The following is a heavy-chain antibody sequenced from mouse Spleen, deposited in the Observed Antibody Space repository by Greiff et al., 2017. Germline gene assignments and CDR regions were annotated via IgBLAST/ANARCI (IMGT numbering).Heavy chain of an antibody. D-gene: IGHD6-1*01. CDR2: IDPSDSYT. CDR3: ARSARRGLYYFDY. CDR1: GYTFTSYW. J-gene: IGHJ2*01. Sequence: VQLQQPGAELVKPGASVKLSCKASGYTFTSYWMQWVKQRPGQGLEWIGEIDPSDSYTNYNQKFKGKATLTVDTSSSTAYMQLSSLTSEDSAVYYCARSARRGLYYFDYWGQGTTLTVSS. V-gene: IGHV1-50*01.